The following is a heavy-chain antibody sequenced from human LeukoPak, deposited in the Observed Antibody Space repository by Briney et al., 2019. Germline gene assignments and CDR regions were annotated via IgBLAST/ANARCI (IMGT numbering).Heavy chain of an antibody. Sequence: GGSLRLSCAASGFTFSDYYMSWLRQAPGKGLEWVSYISSSGSTIYYADSVKGRFTISRDNAKNSLYLQMNRLRAEDTAVYYCSRDRKVGRILIGYRYGGEGTLVTVP. CDR3: SRDRKVGRILIGYRY. CDR2: ISSSGSTI. CDR1: GFTFSDYY. D-gene: IGHD3-9*01. J-gene: IGHJ4*02. V-gene: IGHV3-11*04.